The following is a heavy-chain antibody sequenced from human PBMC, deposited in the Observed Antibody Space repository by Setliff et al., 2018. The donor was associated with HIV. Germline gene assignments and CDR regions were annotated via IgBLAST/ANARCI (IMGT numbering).Heavy chain of an antibody. CDR2: ISAYNGNT. J-gene: IGHJ3*02. CDR1: GYTFSTYG. D-gene: IGHD6-13*01. Sequence: ASVKVSCKASGYTFSTYGISWVRQAPGQGLEWMGWISAYNGNTNYAQKFQGRVTMTTDTSTSTAYMELRSLRSDDTAVYYCARGSSSIAAAYPDALDIWGQGTMVTVSS. CDR3: ARGSSSIAAAYPDALDI. V-gene: IGHV1-18*01.